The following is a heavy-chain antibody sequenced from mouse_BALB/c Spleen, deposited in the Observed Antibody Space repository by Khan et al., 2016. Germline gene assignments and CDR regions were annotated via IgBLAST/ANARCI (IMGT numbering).Heavy chain of an antibody. Sequence: QVQLQQSGAELMKPGASVKISCKATGNTFSSYWIEWVKQRPGHGLEWIGEILPGSGSTNYNEKFKGKATFTADTSSNTAYMQLSSLTSEDSAVYYCARGMITTGFAYWGQGTLVTVSA. D-gene: IGHD2-4*01. V-gene: IGHV1-9*01. CDR1: GNTFSSYW. CDR3: ARGMITTGFAY. J-gene: IGHJ3*01. CDR2: ILPGSGST.